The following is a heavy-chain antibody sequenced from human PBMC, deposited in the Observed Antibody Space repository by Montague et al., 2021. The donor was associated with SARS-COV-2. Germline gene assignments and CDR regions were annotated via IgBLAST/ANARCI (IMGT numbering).Heavy chain of an antibody. D-gene: IGHD2-2*01. Sequence: CAISGDSVSSNSAAWNWIRQSPSGGLEWLGRTYYRSKWYTDYAPSVKTRITITPDTSNNQFSLHLNSVTPGDTAVYYCARESATAQYLEYWGHGALVTVSS. J-gene: IGHJ4*01. CDR1: GDSVSSNSAA. CDR2: TYYRSKWYT. CDR3: ARESATAQYLEY. V-gene: IGHV6-1*01.